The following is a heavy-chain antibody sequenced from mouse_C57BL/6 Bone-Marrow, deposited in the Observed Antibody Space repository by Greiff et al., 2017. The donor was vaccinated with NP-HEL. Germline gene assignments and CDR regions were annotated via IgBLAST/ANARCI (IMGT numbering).Heavy chain of an antibody. J-gene: IGHJ2*01. CDR2: IDPENGDT. CDR3: TSLFIYYYGSSYAY. V-gene: IGHV14-4*01. CDR1: GFNIKDDY. Sequence: EVQLQQSGAELVRPGASVKLSCTASGFNIKDDYMHWVKQRPEQGLEWIGWIDPENGDTVYASKFQGKATITADTSSNTAYLQLSSLTSEDTAVYYCTSLFIYYYGSSYAYWGQGTTLTVSS. D-gene: IGHD1-1*01.